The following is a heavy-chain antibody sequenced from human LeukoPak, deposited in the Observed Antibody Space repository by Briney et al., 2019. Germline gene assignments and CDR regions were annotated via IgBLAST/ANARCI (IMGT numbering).Heavy chain of an antibody. D-gene: IGHD1-26*01. V-gene: IGHV4-59*12. Sequence: SETLSLTCTVSGGSISSYYWSWIRQPPGKGLEWIGYIYYSGSTNYNPSLKSRVTISVDTSKNQFSLKLSSVTAADTAVYYCAREDSGSYREFDYWGQGTLVTVSS. CDR1: GGSISSYY. J-gene: IGHJ4*02. CDR2: IYYSGST. CDR3: AREDSGSYREFDY.